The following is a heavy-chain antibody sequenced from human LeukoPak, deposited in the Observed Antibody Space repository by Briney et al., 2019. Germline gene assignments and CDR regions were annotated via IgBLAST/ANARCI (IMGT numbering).Heavy chain of an antibody. D-gene: IGHD6-19*01. Sequence: ASVKVSCKASGGTFSSYAISWVRQAPGQGLEWMGRIIPIFGTANYAQKFQGRVTITTDESASTAYMELSSLRSADTAVYYCASSSSGWYDDYWGQGTLVTVSS. CDR3: ASSSSGWYDDY. CDR2: IIPIFGTA. J-gene: IGHJ4*02. CDR1: GGTFSSYA. V-gene: IGHV1-69*05.